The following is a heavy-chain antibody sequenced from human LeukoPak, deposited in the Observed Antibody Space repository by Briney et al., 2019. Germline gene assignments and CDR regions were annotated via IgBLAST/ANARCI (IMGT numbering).Heavy chain of an antibody. CDR1: GFTFSSYE. Sequence: GGSLRLSCAASGFTFSSYEMNWVRQAPGKGLEWVSYISSSGSTIYYADSVKGRSTISRDNSKNTLYLQMNSLRAEDTAVYYCAKEYSGSFSPFPSYFDYWGQGTLVTVSS. J-gene: IGHJ4*02. V-gene: IGHV3-48*03. CDR3: AKEYSGSFSPFPSYFDY. CDR2: ISSSGSTI. D-gene: IGHD1-26*01.